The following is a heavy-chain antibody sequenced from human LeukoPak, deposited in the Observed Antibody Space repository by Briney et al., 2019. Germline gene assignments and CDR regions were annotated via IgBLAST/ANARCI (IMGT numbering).Heavy chain of an antibody. Sequence: ASVKVSCKASGYTFTGYYMHWVRQAPGQGLEWMGWINPNSGGTNYAQKFQGRVTMTRDTSISTAYMELSRLRSDDTAVYYCARVGPIAAAGTYYYYGMDVWGQGTMVTVSS. V-gene: IGHV1-2*02. CDR1: GYTFTGYY. CDR2: INPNSGGT. J-gene: IGHJ6*02. CDR3: ARVGPIAAAGTYYYYGMDV. D-gene: IGHD6-13*01.